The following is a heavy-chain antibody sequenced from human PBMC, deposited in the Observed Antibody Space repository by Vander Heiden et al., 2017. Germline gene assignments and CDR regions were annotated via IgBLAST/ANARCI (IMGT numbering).Heavy chain of an antibody. V-gene: IGHV3-23*01. CDR3: AKVAKAGGGNEWGLVDD. Sequence: EVQLLESGGGLVQPGGSLRLSCAASGFTFSTYVLTWVRQVPGRGLEWVSSVSAIGGATKYADSVKGRVTISRDNSKSMLYLQMNTLSVEDTALYYCAKVAKAGGGNEWGLVDDWGQGTLVTVSS. J-gene: IGHJ4*02. CDR2: VSAIGGAT. D-gene: IGHD6-19*01. CDR1: GFTFSTYV.